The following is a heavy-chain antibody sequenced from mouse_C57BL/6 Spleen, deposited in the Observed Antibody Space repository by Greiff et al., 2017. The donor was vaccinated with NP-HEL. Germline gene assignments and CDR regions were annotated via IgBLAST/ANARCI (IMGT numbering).Heavy chain of an antibody. J-gene: IGHJ2*01. Sequence: EVMLVESGGGLVKPGGSLKLSCAASGFTFSDYGMHWVRQAPEKGLEWVAYISSGSSTIYYADTVKGRFTTSRDNAKNTLFLQMTSLRSEDTAMYYCARDGYSYYFDYWGQGTTLTVSS. CDR2: ISSGSSTI. CDR3: ARDGYSYYFDY. V-gene: IGHV5-17*01. D-gene: IGHD2-3*01. CDR1: GFTFSDYG.